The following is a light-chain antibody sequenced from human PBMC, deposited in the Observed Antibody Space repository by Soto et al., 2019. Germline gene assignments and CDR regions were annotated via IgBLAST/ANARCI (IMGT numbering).Light chain of an antibody. V-gene: IGKV3-20*01. J-gene: IGKJ3*01. CDR1: QSVTSTY. Sequence: EIVLTQSPGTLSLSPGERATLSCRASQSVTSTYLAWYQQKPGQAPRLLIYGASRRATDIPDRFSGSGSGTDFTLTISRLEPEDFAVYYCQQYGSSPTTFGPGTKVDIK. CDR2: GAS. CDR3: QQYGSSPTT.